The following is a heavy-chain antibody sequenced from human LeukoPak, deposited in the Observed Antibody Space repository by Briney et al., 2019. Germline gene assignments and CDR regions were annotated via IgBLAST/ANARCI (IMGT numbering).Heavy chain of an antibody. J-gene: IGHJ4*02. CDR1: GFTFSSYG. CDR2: IWYDGSNK. D-gene: IGHD3-22*01. Sequence: GRSLRLSCAASGFTFSSYGTHWVRQAPGKGLEWVAVIWYDGSNKYYADSVKGRFTISRDNSKNTLYLQMNSLRAEDTAVYYCARSTTYYYDSSGYSDFDYWGQGTLVTVSS. V-gene: IGHV3-33*01. CDR3: ARSTTYYYDSSGYSDFDY.